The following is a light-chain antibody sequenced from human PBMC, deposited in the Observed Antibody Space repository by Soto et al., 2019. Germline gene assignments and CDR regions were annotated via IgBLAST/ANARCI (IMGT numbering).Light chain of an antibody. CDR3: LQKYFYPFT. CDR1: QDINKW. CDR2: KAS. J-gene: IGKJ3*01. Sequence: DIQMTQSPSPLSASVGDRVTITCRASQDINKWLAWYQQKPGTAPKLLISKASILESGVPSRFSGSGSGRDFTLTISSLQPEDFATYYCLQKYFYPFTFGPGTKVDIK. V-gene: IGKV1-5*03.